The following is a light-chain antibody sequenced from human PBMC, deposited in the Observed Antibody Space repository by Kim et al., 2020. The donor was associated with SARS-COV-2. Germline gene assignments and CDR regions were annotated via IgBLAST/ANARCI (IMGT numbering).Light chain of an antibody. J-gene: IGLJ3*02. CDR3: SAWADSLNGWV. Sequence: GQRATIYCSRSGPNSGTNTVNWHQQLTGTGPKLRIYSNNQRPSGVPARFSGSKSGTSASLAISGLQSEDEADYYCSAWADSLNGWVFGGGTQLTVL. CDR1: GPNSGTNT. V-gene: IGLV1-44*01. CDR2: SNN.